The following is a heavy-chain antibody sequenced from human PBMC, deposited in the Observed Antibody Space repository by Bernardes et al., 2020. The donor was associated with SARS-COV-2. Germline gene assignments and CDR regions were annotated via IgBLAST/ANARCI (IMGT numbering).Heavy chain of an antibody. D-gene: IGHD2-8*01. CDR2: INTDASST. J-gene: IGHJ5*02. CDR3: ARDLGYCTNGVCSP. Sequence: GGSLRLSCAASGFTFSSACMHWVRQTPGKGLVWVSRINTDASSTSYADSVKGRFTISRDNAKNTLFLQMNSLRAEDTAMYYCARDLGYCTNGVCSPWGQGTLVTVSS. V-gene: IGHV3-74*01. CDR1: GFTFSSAC.